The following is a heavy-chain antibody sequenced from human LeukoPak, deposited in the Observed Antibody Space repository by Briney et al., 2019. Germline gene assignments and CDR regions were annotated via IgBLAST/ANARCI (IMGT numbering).Heavy chain of an antibody. CDR1: GFTVSNNY. Sequence: GGSLRLSCAASGFTVSNNYMTWVRQAPGKGLEWVSTIYSGGRTYYADSVKGRFTISRDNSKNTLDLQMNSLRAEDTAVYYCAKGLSGGGQRGYFDYWGQGTLVTVSS. V-gene: IGHV3-53*01. CDR2: IYSGGRT. D-gene: IGHD4-23*01. CDR3: AKGLSGGGQRGYFDY. J-gene: IGHJ4*02.